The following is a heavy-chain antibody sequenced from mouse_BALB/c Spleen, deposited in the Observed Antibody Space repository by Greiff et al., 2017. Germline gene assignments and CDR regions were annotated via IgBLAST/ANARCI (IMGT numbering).Heavy chain of an antibody. CDR3: ARGGYYGSSPYYAMDY. D-gene: IGHD1-1*01. Sequence: EVQLQQSGGGLVQPGGSLNLSCAASGFDFSRYWMSWARQAPGKGQEWIGEINPGSSTINYTPSLKDKFIISRDNAKNTLYLQMSKVRSEDTALYYCARGGYYGSSPYYAMDYWGQGTSVTVSS. CDR1: GFDFSRYW. J-gene: IGHJ4*01. V-gene: IGHV4-2*02. CDR2: INPGSSTI.